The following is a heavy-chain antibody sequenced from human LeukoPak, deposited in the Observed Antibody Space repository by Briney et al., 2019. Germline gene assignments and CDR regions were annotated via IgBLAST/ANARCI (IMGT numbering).Heavy chain of an antibody. CDR1: GYSFTSYW. D-gene: IGHD2-15*01. CDR3: ARQKYCSGGSCYGDY. V-gene: IGHV5-51*01. Sequence: TTGESLKISCKGSGYSFTSYWIGWVRQMPGKGVEWMGIIYPGDSDTRYSPSFQGQVTISADKSISTAYLQWSSLKASDTAMYYCARQKYCSGGSCYGDYWGQGTLVTVSS. J-gene: IGHJ4*02. CDR2: IYPGDSDT.